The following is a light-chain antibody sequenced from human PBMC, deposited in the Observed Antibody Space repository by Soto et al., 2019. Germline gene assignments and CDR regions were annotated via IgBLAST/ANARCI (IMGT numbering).Light chain of an antibody. CDR3: YSAADNNRV. V-gene: IGLV3-27*01. J-gene: IGLJ2*01. CDR2: KDS. CDR1: VLAKKY. Sequence: SYELTQPSSVSVSPGQTARITCSGDVLAKKYARWFQQKPGQAPVLVIYKDSERPSGIPERFSGSSSGTTVTLTISGAQVEDEADYYCYSAADNNRVFGGGTKVIVL.